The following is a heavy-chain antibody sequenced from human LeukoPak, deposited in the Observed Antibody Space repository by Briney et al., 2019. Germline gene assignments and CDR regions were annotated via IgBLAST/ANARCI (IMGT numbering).Heavy chain of an antibody. CDR3: ARDSHWGVPFDY. CDR2: IYTSGST. V-gene: IGHV4-4*07. CDR1: GGSISSYY. D-gene: IGHD7-27*01. J-gene: IGHJ4*02. Sequence: PSETLSLTCTVSGGSISSYYWSWIRQPAGKGLEWIGRIYTSGSTNYNPSLKSRVTMSVDTSKNQFSLNLRSVTAADTAVYYCARDSHWGVPFDYWGQGTLVTVSS.